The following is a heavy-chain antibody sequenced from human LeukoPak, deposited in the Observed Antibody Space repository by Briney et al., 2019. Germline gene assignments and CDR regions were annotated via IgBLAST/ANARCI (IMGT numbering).Heavy chain of an antibody. CDR3: AREVSSSSWWSDYYYYMDV. CDR2: IYYSGST. Sequence: NPSETLSLTCTVSGGSISSSSYYWGWIRQPPGKGLEWIGSIYYSGSTYYNPSLKSRVTISVDTSKNQFSLKLSSVTAADTAVYYCAREVSSSSWWSDYYYYMDVWGKGTTVTVSS. J-gene: IGHJ6*03. V-gene: IGHV4-39*07. CDR1: GGSISSSSYY. D-gene: IGHD6-6*01.